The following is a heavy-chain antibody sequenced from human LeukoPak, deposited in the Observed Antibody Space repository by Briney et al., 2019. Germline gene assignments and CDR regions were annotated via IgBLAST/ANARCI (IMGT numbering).Heavy chain of an antibody. Sequence: SETLSLTCTVSGGSISSYYWSWIRQPAGKGLEWIGRIQTSGSTNYNPSLKSRVTMSVDTSKNQFSLHLNSVTPEDTAVYYCATTWGMAVAGGAFDIWDQGTLVTVSS. CDR2: IQTSGST. J-gene: IGHJ3*02. V-gene: IGHV4-4*07. CDR1: GGSISSYY. D-gene: IGHD6-19*01. CDR3: ATTWGMAVAGGAFDI.